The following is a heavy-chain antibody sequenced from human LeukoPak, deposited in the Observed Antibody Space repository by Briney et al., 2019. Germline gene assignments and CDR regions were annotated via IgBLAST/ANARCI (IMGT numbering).Heavy chain of an antibody. CDR3: ARDPLWFGELGAFDI. Sequence: PSETLSLTCTVSGGSISSYYWSWIRQPPGKGLEWIGYIYYSGSTNYNPSLESRVTISVDTSKNQFSLKLSSVTAADTAVYYCARDPLWFGELGAFDIWGQGTMVTVSS. CDR1: GGSISSYY. V-gene: IGHV4-59*01. D-gene: IGHD3-10*01. CDR2: IYYSGST. J-gene: IGHJ3*02.